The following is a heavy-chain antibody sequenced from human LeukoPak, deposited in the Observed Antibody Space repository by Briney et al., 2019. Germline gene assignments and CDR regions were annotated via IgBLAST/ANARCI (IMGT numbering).Heavy chain of an antibody. CDR1: GFTFSSYE. V-gene: IGHV3-48*03. Sequence: GGSLRLSCAASGFTFSSYEMNWVRQAPGKGLEWVSYISSSGSTIYYADSVKGRFTISRDNAKNSLYLQMNSLRAEDTAVYYWAGAQWELPAFDIWGQGTMVTVSS. CDR2: ISSSGSTI. CDR3: AGAQWELPAFDI. D-gene: IGHD1-26*01. J-gene: IGHJ3*02.